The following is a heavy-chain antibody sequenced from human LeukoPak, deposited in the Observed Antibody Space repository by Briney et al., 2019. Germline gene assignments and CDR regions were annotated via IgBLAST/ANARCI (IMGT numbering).Heavy chain of an antibody. CDR1: GFTFSSYA. V-gene: IGHV3-30-3*01. D-gene: IGHD1-26*01. J-gene: IGHJ4*02. Sequence: GRSLRLSCAASGFTFSSYAMHWVRQAPGKGLEWVAVISYDGSNKYYADSVKGRFTISRDNSKNTLYLQMNSLRAEDTAVYYCARESEGVGFDYWGQGTLVTVSS. CDR3: ARESEGVGFDY. CDR2: ISYDGSNK.